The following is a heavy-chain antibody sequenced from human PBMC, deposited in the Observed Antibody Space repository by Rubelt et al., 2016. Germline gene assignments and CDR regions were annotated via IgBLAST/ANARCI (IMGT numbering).Heavy chain of an antibody. CDR1: GGSISSIIYY. D-gene: IGHD5-18*01. CDR2: INHIGST. Sequence: QLQLQESSPGLVKPSETLSLSCTVSGGSISSIIYYWGWIRQPPGKGLEWIGEINHIGSTNHNPSITSRVTVSVDTSKNQFSLKLTSVTAADTAVYFCARGGKYSYDAWFDYWGQGTLVTVSS. CDR3: ARGGKYSYDAWFDY. J-gene: IGHJ4*02. V-gene: IGHV4-39*07.